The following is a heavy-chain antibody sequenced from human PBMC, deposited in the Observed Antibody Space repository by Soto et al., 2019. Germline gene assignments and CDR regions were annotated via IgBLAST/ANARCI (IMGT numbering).Heavy chain of an antibody. V-gene: IGHV3-30*18. J-gene: IGHJ5*02. CDR2: ISSDGSNR. Sequence: PGGSLRLSCAVSGFTFSSYGMHWVRQAPGQGLEWVAVISSDGSNRYYADSVKGRFTISRDNSKNTLYLQVSSLRAEDTAVYYCAKAHYDSSGFNWFDPWGQGSLVTVSS. D-gene: IGHD3-22*01. CDR3: AKAHYDSSGFNWFDP. CDR1: GFTFSSYG.